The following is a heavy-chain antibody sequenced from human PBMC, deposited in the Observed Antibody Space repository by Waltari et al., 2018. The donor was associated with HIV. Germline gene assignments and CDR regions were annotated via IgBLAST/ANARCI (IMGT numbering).Heavy chain of an antibody. D-gene: IGHD3-10*01. J-gene: IGHJ4*02. CDR3: AREPLKVSGVSGFDY. CDR1: GGTFSSYA. CDR2: ISPIFGTA. Sequence: QVQLVQSGAEVKKPGSSVKVSCKASGGTFSSYAISWVRKAPGQGLEWMGGISPIFGTANYAQKFQGRVTITADESTSTAYMELSSLRSEDTAVYYCAREPLKVSGVSGFDYWGQGTLVTGSS. V-gene: IGHV1-69*01.